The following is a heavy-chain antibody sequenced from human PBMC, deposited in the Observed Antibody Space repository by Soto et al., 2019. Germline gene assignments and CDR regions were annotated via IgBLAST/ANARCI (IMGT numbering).Heavy chain of an antibody. CDR3: ARVSNTRPNFAY. D-gene: IGHD3-3*02. CDR2: IYYSGNT. Sequence: QVQLQESAPGLVKPSETLSLTCTVSGGSVSSGSYYWSWIRQPPGKGLEWIGYIYYSGNTNYNPSLKSRVTISVDTSKYQFPLKLSSVTAADTAVYYCARVSNTRPNFAYWGQGTLVTVSS. CDR1: GGSVSSGSYY. V-gene: IGHV4-61*01. J-gene: IGHJ4*02.